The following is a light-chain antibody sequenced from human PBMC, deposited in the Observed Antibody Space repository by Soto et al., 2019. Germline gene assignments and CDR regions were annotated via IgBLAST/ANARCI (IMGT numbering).Light chain of an antibody. V-gene: IGLV1-51*01. CDR2: DNN. J-gene: IGLJ1*01. CDR1: RSNIGNYY. Sequence: QSFLTQPPSVSAAPVQRVTISCSGGRSNIGNYYVSWYRKLPVTAPKVLIYDNNKRPSWIPDRFSCSKSGTSATLAITGLQNVDGGEYSCGPWDDSLXVYLVGGGTKVX. CDR3: GPWDDSLXVYL.